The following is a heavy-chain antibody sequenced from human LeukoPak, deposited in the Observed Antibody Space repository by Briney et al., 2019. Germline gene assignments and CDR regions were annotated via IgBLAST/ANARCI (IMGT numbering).Heavy chain of an antibody. CDR2: ISISGRTT. V-gene: IGHV3-23*01. CDR1: GFTLSNYA. D-gene: IGHD6-19*01. J-gene: IGHJ4*02. Sequence: GGSLRLSCDASGFTLSNYAMNWVRQAPGKGLEWVSTISISGRTTYYSDSVKGRFTISRDTSKNTLYLHMNSLRAEDTATYYCAKGETSGWSLYYFDYWGQGTLVTVSS. CDR3: AKGETSGWSLYYFDY.